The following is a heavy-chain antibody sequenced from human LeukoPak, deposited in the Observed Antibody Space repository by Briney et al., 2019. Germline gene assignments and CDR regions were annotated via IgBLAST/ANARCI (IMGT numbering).Heavy chain of an antibody. J-gene: IGHJ4*02. Sequence: PGGSLRLSCAASGFTFSDYAMHWVRQAPGKGLEWVATLSHDGINKHDADSVRGRFTISRDNSKNTLYLQMNRLRVEDTAVYYCARDVSYYYESTGHYSDYFDSWGQGTLVTVSS. D-gene: IGHD3-22*01. V-gene: IGHV3-30-3*01. CDR1: GFTFSDYA. CDR3: ARDVSYYYESTGHYSDYFDS. CDR2: LSHDGINK.